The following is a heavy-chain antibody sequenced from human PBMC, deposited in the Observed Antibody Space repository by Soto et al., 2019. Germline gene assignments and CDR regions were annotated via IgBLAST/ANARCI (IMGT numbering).Heavy chain of an antibody. Sequence: GVAYGSSARCWVRHDLGQGLEWMGGIIPIFGTANYAQKFQGRVTITADESTSTAYMELSSLRSEDTAVYYCARVRVGSPNDAFAFLGQGTMVTVSS. V-gene: IGHV1-69*01. CDR1: GVAYGSSA. CDR3: ARVRVGSPNDAFAF. D-gene: IGHD3-10*01. CDR2: IIPIFGTA. J-gene: IGHJ3*01.